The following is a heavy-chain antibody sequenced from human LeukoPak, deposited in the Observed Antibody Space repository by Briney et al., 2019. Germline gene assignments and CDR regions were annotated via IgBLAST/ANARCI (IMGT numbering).Heavy chain of an antibody. CDR3: AREDYDTSGYYRPY. V-gene: IGHV4-38-2*02. D-gene: IGHD3-22*01. CDR2: IYHSGRT. J-gene: IGHJ4*02. Sequence: SETLSLTCGVSGYSISSGYYWGWIRQPPGKGLERIGSIYHSGRTYYNSSLKSRVTISVDTSKNQFSLRLNSVTAADKAVYYCAREDYDTSGYYRPYWGQGTLVTVAS. CDR1: GYSISSGYY.